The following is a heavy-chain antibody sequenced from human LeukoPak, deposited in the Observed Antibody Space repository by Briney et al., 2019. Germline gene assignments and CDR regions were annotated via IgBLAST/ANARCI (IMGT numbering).Heavy chain of an antibody. D-gene: IGHD3-9*01. CDR3: ASGYYDILTGYSTSSFDY. CDR1: GGSFSGYY. CDR2: INHSGST. Sequence: PSETLSLTCAVHGGSFSGYYWSWIRQPPGKGLEWIGEINHSGSTNYNPSLKSRVTISVDTSKNQFSLKLSSVTAADTAVYYCASGYYDILTGYSTSSFDYWGQGTLVTVSS. J-gene: IGHJ4*02. V-gene: IGHV4-34*01.